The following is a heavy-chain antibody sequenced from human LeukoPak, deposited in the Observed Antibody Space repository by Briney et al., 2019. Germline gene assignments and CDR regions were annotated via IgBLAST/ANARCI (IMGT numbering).Heavy chain of an antibody. CDR1: GFTFSSYS. D-gene: IGHD6-13*01. Sequence: GGSLRLSCAASGFTFSSYSMNWVRQAPGKGLEWVSSISSSSSDISYADSVKGRFTISRDNAENSLFLQMNSLRAEDTAVYYCARDFSTAAPGIDYWGQGTLVTVSS. CDR3: ARDFSTAAPGIDY. CDR2: ISSSSSDI. V-gene: IGHV3-21*01. J-gene: IGHJ4*02.